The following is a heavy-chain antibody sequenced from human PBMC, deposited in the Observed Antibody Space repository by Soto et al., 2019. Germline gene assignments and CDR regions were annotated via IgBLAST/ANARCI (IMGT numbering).Heavy chain of an antibody. CDR2: IYTSGST. CDR1: GCSISSYY. D-gene: IGHD2-15*01. CDR3: ARRVRLYCRGGSCRDQGEFDY. Sequence: LSLTCTVAGCSISSYYWSWIRQPAGKGLECIWRIYTSGSTNYNPSLKILVPMSVDTSKNQFSLKLSSVTAADTAVYYCARRVRLYCRGGSCRDQGEFDYWGQGTLVRVYS. J-gene: IGHJ4*02. V-gene: IGHV4-4*07.